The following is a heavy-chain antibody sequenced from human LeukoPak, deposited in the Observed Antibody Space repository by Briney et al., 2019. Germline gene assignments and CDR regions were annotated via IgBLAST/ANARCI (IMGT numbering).Heavy chain of an antibody. D-gene: IGHD5-18*01. Sequence: AASVKVSCKASGYTFTSYDINWVRQATGQGLEWMGWMNPNSGNTGYAQKFQGRVTMTRNTSISTAYMELSSLRSEDTAVYYCARVTRNYYYYYMDVWGKGTTVTVSS. CDR3: ARVTRNYYYYYMDV. V-gene: IGHV1-8*01. CDR1: GYTFTSYD. CDR2: MNPNSGNT. J-gene: IGHJ6*03.